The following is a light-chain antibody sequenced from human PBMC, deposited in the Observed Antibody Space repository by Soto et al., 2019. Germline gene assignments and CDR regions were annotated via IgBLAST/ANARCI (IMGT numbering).Light chain of an antibody. V-gene: IGLV4-60*02. Sequence: QSVLTQSSSASASLGSSVKLTCTLSSGHSTYIIAWHQQQPGKAPRYLMKLEGSGSYNKRSGIPDRFSGSSSGADRYLTISTLQFEDEADYYCETWDTNVVVFGGGTKLTVL. CDR1: SGHSTYI. CDR2: LEGSGSY. J-gene: IGLJ2*01. CDR3: ETWDTNVVV.